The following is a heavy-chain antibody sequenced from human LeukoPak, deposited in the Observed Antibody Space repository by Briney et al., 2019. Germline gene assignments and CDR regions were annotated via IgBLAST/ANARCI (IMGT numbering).Heavy chain of an antibody. D-gene: IGHD5-18*01. V-gene: IGHV4-4*07. CDR1: GGSISSYY. CDR2: IYTSGST. CDR3: ARGRRGYSYGHEGAFDY. Sequence: SETLSLTCTVSGGSISSYYWSWIRQPAGKGLEWIGRIYTSGSTNYNPSLKSRVTMSVDTSKNQFSLKLSSVTAADTAVYYCARGRRGYSYGHEGAFDYWGQGTLVTVSS. J-gene: IGHJ4*02.